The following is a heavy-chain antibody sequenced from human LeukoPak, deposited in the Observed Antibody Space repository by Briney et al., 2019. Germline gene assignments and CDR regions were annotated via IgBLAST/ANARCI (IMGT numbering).Heavy chain of an antibody. CDR2: ISGSGGST. Sequence: GGSLRLSCAASGFTLSSYAMSWVRQAPGKGLEWVSAISGSGGSTYYADSVKGRFTISRDNSKNTLYLQMNSLRAEDTDVYYCAKELEDYDFWSGDRWGQGTLVTVSS. D-gene: IGHD3-3*01. J-gene: IGHJ5*02. V-gene: IGHV3-23*01. CDR1: GFTLSSYA. CDR3: AKELEDYDFWSGDR.